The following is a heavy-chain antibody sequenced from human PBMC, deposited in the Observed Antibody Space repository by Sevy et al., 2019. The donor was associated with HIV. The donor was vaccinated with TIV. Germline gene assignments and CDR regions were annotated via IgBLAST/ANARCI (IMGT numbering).Heavy chain of an antibody. V-gene: IGHV3-30*18. CDR2: SSYDGHTN. CDR3: AKDLLQLTIKELAQDYYYGMDV. J-gene: IGHJ6*02. D-gene: IGHD4-4*01. CDR1: GFSFSNLG. Sequence: GGSLRLSCIASGFSFSNLGMHWVRQAPGKGLEWVAISSYDGHTNYFGDSVKGRFTISRDNSKNTLYLQMNSLRVQDTAVYYCAKDLLQLTIKELAQDYYYGMDVWGQGTTVTVSS.